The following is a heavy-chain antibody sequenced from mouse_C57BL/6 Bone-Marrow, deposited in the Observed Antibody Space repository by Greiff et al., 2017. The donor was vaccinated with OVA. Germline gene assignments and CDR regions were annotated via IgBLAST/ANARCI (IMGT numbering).Heavy chain of an antibody. D-gene: IGHD4-1*01. V-gene: IGHV1-81*01. CDR2: IYPRSGNT. Sequence: QVQLKQSGAELARPGASVKLSCKASGYTFTSYGISWVKQRTGQGLEWIGEIYPRSGNTYYNEKFKGKATLTADKSSSTAYMELRSLTSEDSAVYFCARRLGHAMDYWGQGTSVTVSS. CDR1: GYTFTSYG. CDR3: ARRLGHAMDY. J-gene: IGHJ4*01.